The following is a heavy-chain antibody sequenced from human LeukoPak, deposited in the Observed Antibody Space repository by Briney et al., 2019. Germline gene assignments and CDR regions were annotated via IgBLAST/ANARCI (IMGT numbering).Heavy chain of an antibody. J-gene: IGHJ5*02. V-gene: IGHV4-4*07. CDR1: GDSIKSYY. Sequence: SETLSLTCTVSGDSIKSYYWSWIRQPAGKGLEWIGRIYTNGNTNYNPSLKSRVTMSIDTSKNQFSLKLSSVTAADTAVYYCARGGVNYKIAGPWGQGALVTVSS. D-gene: IGHD3-10*01. CDR2: IYTNGNT. CDR3: ARGGVNYKIAGP.